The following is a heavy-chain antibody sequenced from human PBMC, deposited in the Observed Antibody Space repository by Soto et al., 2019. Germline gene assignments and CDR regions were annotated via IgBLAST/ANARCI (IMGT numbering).Heavy chain of an antibody. CDR1: GGTLSNYA. V-gene: IGHV1-69*01. CDR2: IIPILGAA. J-gene: IGHJ3*02. Sequence: QVQLVQSGAEVKKPGSSVKVSCKASGGTLSNYAISWVRQATGQGLEWMGGIIPILGAANYAQKFQDRVTITADESTRTTYMELSSLRSEDAAVYYCASRERVGAFDIWGQGTVVTVSS. D-gene: IGHD1-26*01. CDR3: ASRERVGAFDI.